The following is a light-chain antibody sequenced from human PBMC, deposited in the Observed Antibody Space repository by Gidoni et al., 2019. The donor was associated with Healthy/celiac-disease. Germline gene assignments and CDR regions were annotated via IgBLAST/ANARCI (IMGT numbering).Light chain of an antibody. CDR2: AAS. CDR1: QSISSY. Sequence: DIPMTQSPSSLSASVGDRVTITCRASQSISSYLNGYQQKPGKAPKLLIYAASSLQSGVPSRFSGSGSGTDFTLTISSLQPEDFATYYCQQSYSTPRTFXQXTKVEIK. J-gene: IGKJ1*01. V-gene: IGKV1-39*01. CDR3: QQSYSTPRT.